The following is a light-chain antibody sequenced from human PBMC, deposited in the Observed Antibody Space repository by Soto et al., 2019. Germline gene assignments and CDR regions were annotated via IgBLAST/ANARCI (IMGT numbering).Light chain of an antibody. Sequence: EIVMTQSPATLSLSPGARATISCRASQSVSSYLAWYQQKPGQAPRLLIYDASKRAAGIPDRFSGSGSGTDFTLTISSLEPEDFAVYYCHQRSKWLTFGGGTKVDIK. CDR3: HQRSKWLT. V-gene: IGKV3-11*01. CDR2: DAS. CDR1: QSVSSY. J-gene: IGKJ4*01.